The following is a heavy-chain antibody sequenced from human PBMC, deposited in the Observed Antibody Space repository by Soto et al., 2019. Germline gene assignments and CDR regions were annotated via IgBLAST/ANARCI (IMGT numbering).Heavy chain of an antibody. V-gene: IGHV4-59*01. CDR2: IYYSGST. D-gene: IGHD6-13*01. Sequence: PSVTLSQTCTVAGGSISSYYWSWIRQNPGKGLEWIGYIYYSGSTNYNPSLKSRVTISVDTSKNQFSLKLSSVTAADTAVYYCARDRAGIAAAGFDPWVQGTLVTVSS. CDR3: ARDRAGIAAAGFDP. CDR1: GGSISSYY. J-gene: IGHJ5*02.